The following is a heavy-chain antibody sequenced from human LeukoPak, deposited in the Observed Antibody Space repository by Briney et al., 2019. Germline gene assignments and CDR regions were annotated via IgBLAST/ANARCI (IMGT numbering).Heavy chain of an antibody. Sequence: SETLSLTCTVSGVSISSYYWSWIRQPPGKGLEWIGYIYYSGSTNYNPSLKSRVTISVDTSKNQFSLKLSSVTAADTAVYYCARVRSSGWYNWFDPWGQGTLVTVSS. CDR2: IYYSGST. CDR1: GVSISSYY. D-gene: IGHD6-19*01. V-gene: IGHV4-59*01. J-gene: IGHJ5*02. CDR3: ARVRSSGWYNWFDP.